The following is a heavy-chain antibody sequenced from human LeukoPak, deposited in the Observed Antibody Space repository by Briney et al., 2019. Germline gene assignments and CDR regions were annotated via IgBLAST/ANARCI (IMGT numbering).Heavy chain of an antibody. CDR3: ARGERDGYKPTLYYFDY. CDR1: GYTFSGYY. V-gene: IGHV1-2*02. D-gene: IGHD5-24*01. Sequence: ASVKVSCKASGYTFSGYYMHWVRQAPGQGLEWMGWVNPNSGGTNYAQKFQGRVTMTRDTSISTAYMELSRLRSDDTAAYYCARGERDGYKPTLYYFDYWGQGTLVTVSS. J-gene: IGHJ4*02. CDR2: VNPNSGGT.